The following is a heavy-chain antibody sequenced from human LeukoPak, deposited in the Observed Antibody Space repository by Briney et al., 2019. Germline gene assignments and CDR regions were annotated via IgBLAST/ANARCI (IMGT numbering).Heavy chain of an antibody. V-gene: IGHV3-43*01. J-gene: IGHJ6*03. CDR1: GFTFDDYT. CDR3: AKAATTARHYYYMDV. Sequence: SGGSLRLSCAASGFTFDDYTMHWVRQAPGKGLEWVSLISWDGGSTYYADSVKGRFTISRDNSKNSLYLQMNSLRTEDTALYYCAKAATTARHYYYMDVWGKGTTVTVSS. CDR2: ISWDGGST. D-gene: IGHD4-11*01.